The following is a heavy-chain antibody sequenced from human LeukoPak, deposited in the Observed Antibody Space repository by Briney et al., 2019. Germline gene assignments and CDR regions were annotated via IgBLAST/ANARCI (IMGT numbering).Heavy chain of an antibody. CDR1: GFTFSSNA. CDR3: ARDGIPYYYGMDV. Sequence: GGSLRLSCAASGFTFSSNAMHWVRQAPGKGLEWVAVISYDGSNKYYADSVKGRFTISRDNSKNTLYLQMNSLRAEDTAVYYCARDGIPYYYGMDVWGQGTTVTVSS. V-gene: IGHV3-30-3*01. D-gene: IGHD1-26*01. CDR2: ISYDGSNK. J-gene: IGHJ6*02.